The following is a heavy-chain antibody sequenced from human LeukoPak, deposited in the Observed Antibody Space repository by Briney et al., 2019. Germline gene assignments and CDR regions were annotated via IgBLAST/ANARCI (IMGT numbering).Heavy chain of an antibody. CDR3: ARVSRNWFDP. CDR1: GGSISSSTYY. V-gene: IGHV4-39*07. Sequence: SKTLSLTCTVSGGSISSSTYYWSWIRQPPGKGLEWIGEINHSGSTNYSPSLKSRVTISVDTSKNQFSLKLSSVTAADTAVYYCARVSRNWFDPWGQGTLVTVSS. CDR2: INHSGST. J-gene: IGHJ5*02. D-gene: IGHD3-3*02.